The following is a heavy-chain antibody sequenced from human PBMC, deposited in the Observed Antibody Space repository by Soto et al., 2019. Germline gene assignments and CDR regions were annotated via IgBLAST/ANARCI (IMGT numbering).Heavy chain of an antibody. Sequence: SGPTLVNPTQTLTQTCTCSGFSLSTSEMCVSWIRQPPGKALEWLARIDWDDDKYYSASLRTRLTISKDTSKNQVVLTMTNMDPVDTATYYCARIQLSTVTSYYFDSWGQGALVTVSS. CDR1: GFSLSTSEMC. CDR3: ARIQLSTVTSYYFDS. V-gene: IGHV2-70*11. CDR2: IDWDDDK. J-gene: IGHJ4*02. D-gene: IGHD4-17*01.